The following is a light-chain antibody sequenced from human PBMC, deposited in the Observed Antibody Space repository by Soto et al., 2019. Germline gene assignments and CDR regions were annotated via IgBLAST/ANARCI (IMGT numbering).Light chain of an antibody. CDR3: RSYTSSNTLV. CDR1: SSDVGGYNF. CDR2: DVT. Sequence: QSALTQRASVSGSPGQSITISCTETSSDVGGYNFVSYYQQHPGKAPKLMIYDVTNRPSGVSNRFSGSKSGNTASLTISGLPAEDEADYYCRSYTSSNTLVFGGGTKLTVL. J-gene: IGLJ2*01. V-gene: IGLV2-14*01.